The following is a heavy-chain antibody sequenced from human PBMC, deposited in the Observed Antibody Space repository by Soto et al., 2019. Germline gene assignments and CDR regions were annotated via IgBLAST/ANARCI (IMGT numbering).Heavy chain of an antibody. CDR2: MYYSGST. CDR1: GDSITSGTFY. CDR3: ARDNPDVGRREFDP. Sequence: PSETLSLTCTVSGDSITSGTFYWNWIRQYPGKGLEWIGYMYYSGSTYYNPSLKSRVSISRDTSKNQFSLSLSSVTDADTAVYYCARDNPDVGRREFDPWGQGTLVTVSS. J-gene: IGHJ5*02. V-gene: IGHV4-31*03. D-gene: IGHD3-16*01.